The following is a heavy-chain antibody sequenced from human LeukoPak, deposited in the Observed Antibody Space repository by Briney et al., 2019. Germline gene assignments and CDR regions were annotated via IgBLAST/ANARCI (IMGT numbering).Heavy chain of an antibody. D-gene: IGHD4-23*01. J-gene: IGHJ4*02. V-gene: IGHV3-48*02. CDR3: ARGFYGGKRDYFDY. CDR2: ISSGSNTI. CDR1: GFTFSTYT. Sequence: GGSLRLSCAASGFTFSTYTMNWVRQAPGKGLEGVSYISSGSNTIYYADSVKGRFTISRDNAKNSLYLQMNSLSDEDTAVYYCARGFYGGKRDYFDYWGQGTLVTVSS.